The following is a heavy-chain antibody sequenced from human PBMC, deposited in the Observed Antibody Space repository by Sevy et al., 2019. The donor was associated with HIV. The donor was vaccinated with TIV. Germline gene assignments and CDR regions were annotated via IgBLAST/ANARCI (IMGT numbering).Heavy chain of an antibody. CDR3: VRDRIAAAGGYFDN. D-gene: IGHD6-13*01. CDR2: ISYIGST. CDR1: GGSLSSGSYY. V-gene: IGHV4-61*01. J-gene: IGHJ4*02. Sequence: SETLSLTCTVSGGSLSSGSYYWSWIRQPPGKGLEWIRYISYIGSTNYNPSLKGRVTISVDTSKNQLSLRLTSVTAADTAVYYCVRDRIAAAGGYFDNWGQGTLVTVSS.